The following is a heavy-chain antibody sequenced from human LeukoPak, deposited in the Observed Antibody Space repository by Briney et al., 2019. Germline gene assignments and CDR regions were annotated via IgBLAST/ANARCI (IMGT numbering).Heavy chain of an antibody. Sequence: SETLSLTCAVYGGSFSGYYWSWIRQPPGKGLEWIGEINHSGSTNYNPSLKSRVTISVDTSKNQLSLKLSSVTAADTAVYYCARMRGYSYGHYDYWGQGTLVTVSS. V-gene: IGHV4-34*01. CDR2: INHSGST. J-gene: IGHJ4*02. CDR3: ARMRGYSYGHYDY. D-gene: IGHD5-18*01. CDR1: GGSFSGYY.